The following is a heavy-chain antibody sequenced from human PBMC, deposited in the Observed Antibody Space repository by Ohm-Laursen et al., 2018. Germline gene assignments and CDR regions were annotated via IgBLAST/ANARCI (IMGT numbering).Heavy chain of an antibody. D-gene: IGHD3-10*01. V-gene: IGHV4-34*01. Sequence: TLPLTCTVYGGSFSGYYWSWIRQPPGKGLEWIGEINHSGSTNYNPSLKSRVTISVDTSKNQFSLKLSSVTAADTAVYYCARRPRPGWGGSVRDIWGQGTMVTVSS. CDR1: GGSFSGYY. J-gene: IGHJ3*02. CDR2: INHSGST. CDR3: ARRPRPGWGGSVRDI.